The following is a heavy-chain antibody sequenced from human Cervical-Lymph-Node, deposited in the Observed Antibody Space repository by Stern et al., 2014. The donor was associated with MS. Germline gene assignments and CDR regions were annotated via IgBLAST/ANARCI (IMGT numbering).Heavy chain of an antibody. Sequence: VQLVQSGGGLVQPGGSLRLSCAASGFTFNTYAMTWVRQAPGKGLEWVSTINPSGDKTYYAGSVKGRFAISRDNSKNTLYLQMNSLRAEDTALYYCAKSGIFYRLGDAFDLWGQGTMVTVSS. CDR2: INPSGDKT. CDR3: AKSGIFYRLGDAFDL. V-gene: IGHV3-23*04. CDR1: GFTFNTYA. J-gene: IGHJ3*01. D-gene: IGHD3-10*01.